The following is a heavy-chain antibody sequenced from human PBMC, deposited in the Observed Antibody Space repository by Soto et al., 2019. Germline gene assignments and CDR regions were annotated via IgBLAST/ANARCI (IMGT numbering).Heavy chain of an antibody. Sequence: PSETLSLSCTVSGDSLGSADYCWSWIRQAPGKGLEWIGYICYSGSTYHNPSLKSRTSMSVDTSKKQFSLKLTSVTAADTAVYYCAREESGLFDYWGQGRLVTVSS. V-gene: IGHV4-30-4*01. CDR3: AREESGLFDY. CDR2: ICYSGST. D-gene: IGHD5-12*01. CDR1: GDSLGSADYC. J-gene: IGHJ4*02.